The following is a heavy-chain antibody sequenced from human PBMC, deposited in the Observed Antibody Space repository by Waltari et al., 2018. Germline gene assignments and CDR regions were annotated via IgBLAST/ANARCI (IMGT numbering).Heavy chain of an antibody. CDR2: IKEDGSQK. CDR1: GVNFGSHG. Sequence: EVQLVESGGGLVQPGGSLGLSCAAPGVNFGSHGMVWVRQAPGKGLEWVAKIKEDGSQKYFGDSVKGRFTISRDNAKNSLYLQMDSLRAEDTGVYYCARDVLERHSCFDYWGQGTLVSVAS. D-gene: IGHD1-1*01. CDR3: ARDVLERHSCFDY. V-gene: IGHV3-7*04. J-gene: IGHJ4*02.